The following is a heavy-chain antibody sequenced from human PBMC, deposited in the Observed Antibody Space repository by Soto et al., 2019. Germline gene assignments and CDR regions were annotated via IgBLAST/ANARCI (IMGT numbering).Heavy chain of an antibody. CDR2: INDDGIST. CDR1: GFTFSMYW. Sequence: VGSLRLSCAASGFTFSMYWMHWVRQVPGKGPEWVSRINDDGISTNYADSVEGRFTISRDNAKNTLYLQMNALRVEDTAVYYCTRGPRSTSTGTGAFWGQGTLVTVSS. CDR3: TRGPRSTSTGTGAF. J-gene: IGHJ4*02. V-gene: IGHV3-74*01. D-gene: IGHD1-1*01.